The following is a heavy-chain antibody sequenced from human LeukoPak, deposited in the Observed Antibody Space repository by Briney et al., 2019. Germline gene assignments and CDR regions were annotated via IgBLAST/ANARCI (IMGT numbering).Heavy chain of an antibody. V-gene: IGHV1-18*04. Sequence: ASVKVSCKASGYTFASNSISGISWVRQAPGQGLEWMGWINPYNGNTKYAQKFQGRVTLTTDTSTSTAYMELRSLRSDDTAVYYCARKLVFDYWSQGTLVTVSS. J-gene: IGHJ4*02. CDR3: ARKLVFDY. D-gene: IGHD1-1*01. CDR1: GYTFASNSISG. CDR2: INPYNGNT.